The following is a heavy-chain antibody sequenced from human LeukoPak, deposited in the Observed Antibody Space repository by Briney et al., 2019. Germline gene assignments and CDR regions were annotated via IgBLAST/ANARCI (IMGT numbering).Heavy chain of an antibody. Sequence: PGGSLRLSCADSGFTFSSYWMTWVRQAPGKGLEWVANINQDGSKKDHVDFVKGRFTISRDNAKKTLYLQMDSLRTDDTAVYYCTTDRGYSTLDDWGQGTLVTVSS. CDR1: GFTFSSYW. D-gene: IGHD3-10*01. J-gene: IGHJ4*02. CDR2: INQDGSKK. CDR3: TTDRGYSTLDD. V-gene: IGHV3-7*01.